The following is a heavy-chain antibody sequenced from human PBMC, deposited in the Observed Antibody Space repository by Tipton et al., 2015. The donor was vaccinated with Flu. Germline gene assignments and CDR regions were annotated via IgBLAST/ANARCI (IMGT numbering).Heavy chain of an antibody. D-gene: IGHD4-11*01. CDR2: IFHSGNT. J-gene: IGHJ5*02. Sequence: TLSLTCAVSGYSIRSSNYYWGWIRQPPGKGLEWIGNIFHSGNTYHNPSLKSRVTISVDTSKNKFSLKLSSVTAADTAVYYCARRDYSNYVSEPKNWFDPWGQGPLLTLSS. CDR3: ARRDYSNYVSEPKNWFDP. CDR1: GYSIRSSNYY. V-gene: IGHV4-38-2*01.